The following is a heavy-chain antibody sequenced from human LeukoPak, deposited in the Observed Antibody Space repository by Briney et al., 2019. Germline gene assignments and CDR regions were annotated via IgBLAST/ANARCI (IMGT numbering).Heavy chain of an antibody. D-gene: IGHD3-22*01. Sequence: ASVKVSCKASGYTFTSYAMHWVRQAPGQRLEWMGWINAGNGNTKYSQKFQGRVTITRDTSASTAYMELSSLRSEDTAVYYCARVELDPINYYDSSGYYPSYPFDIWGQGTMVTVSS. J-gene: IGHJ3*02. CDR2: INAGNGNT. CDR1: GYTFTSYA. V-gene: IGHV1-3*01. CDR3: ARVELDPINYYDSSGYYPSYPFDI.